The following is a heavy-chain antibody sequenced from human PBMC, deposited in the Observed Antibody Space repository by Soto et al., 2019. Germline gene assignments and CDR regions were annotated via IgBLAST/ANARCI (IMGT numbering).Heavy chain of an antibody. CDR3: ATLPDYYDSSGYYYPP. D-gene: IGHD3-22*01. CDR1: GFTFTSSA. CDR2: IVVGSGNT. J-gene: IGHJ3*01. Sequence: SVKVSCKASGFTFTSSAVQWVRQARGQRLEWIGWIVVGSGNTNYAQKFQERVTITRDMSTSTAYMELSSLRSEDTVVYYCATLPDYYDSSGYYYPPWGQGTMVTVSS. V-gene: IGHV1-58*01.